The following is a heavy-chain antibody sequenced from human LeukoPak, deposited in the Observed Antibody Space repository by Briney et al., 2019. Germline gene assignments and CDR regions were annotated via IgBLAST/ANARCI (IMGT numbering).Heavy chain of an antibody. Sequence: ASVKVSCKASVYTYTSYAMHWVRQAPGQRLEWMGWINAGNGNTKYSQKFQGRVTITRDTSASTAYMELSSLRSEDTAVYYCARDGWFGYYYYGMDVWGKGTTVTVSS. CDR1: VYTYTSYA. CDR3: ARDGWFGYYYYGMDV. V-gene: IGHV1-3*01. D-gene: IGHD3-10*01. CDR2: INAGNGNT. J-gene: IGHJ6*04.